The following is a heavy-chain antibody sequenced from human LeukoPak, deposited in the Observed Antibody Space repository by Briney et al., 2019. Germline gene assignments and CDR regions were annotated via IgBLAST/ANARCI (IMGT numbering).Heavy chain of an antibody. CDR3: ARGRSTTMTTSLAEDFDY. CDR1: GASISSYY. D-gene: IGHD4-17*01. CDR2: INHSEST. Sequence: SETLSLTCTVSGASISSYYWSWIRQPPGKGLEWIGEINHSESTNYNPSLKSRVTISVDTSKNQFSLKLSSVTAADTAVYYCARGRSTTMTTSLAEDFDYWGQGTLVTVSS. J-gene: IGHJ4*02. V-gene: IGHV4-34*01.